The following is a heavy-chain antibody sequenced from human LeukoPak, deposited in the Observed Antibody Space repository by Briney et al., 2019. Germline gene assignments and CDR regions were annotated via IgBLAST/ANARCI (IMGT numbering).Heavy chain of an antibody. Sequence: GGSLRLSCAASGFTFSSYGMQWVRQAPGKGLEGVAVIWYDGSNKYYADSVKGRFTISRDNSKNTLYLQMNSLRAEDTAVYYCARGNGGCSGGSCYSPAYYYGMYVWGKGTTVTVSS. CDR2: IWYDGSNK. D-gene: IGHD2-15*01. V-gene: IGHV3-33*01. CDR3: ARGNGGCSGGSCYSPAYYYGMYV. CDR1: GFTFSSYG. J-gene: IGHJ6*01.